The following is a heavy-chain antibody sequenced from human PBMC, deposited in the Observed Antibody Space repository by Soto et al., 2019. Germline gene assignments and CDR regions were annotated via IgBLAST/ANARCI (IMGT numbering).Heavy chain of an antibody. CDR2: IDGSGATT. D-gene: IGHD3-10*01. Sequence: EVQVLESGGGLVQPGGSLRLSCAASGFTFSSNDMTWVRQAPGKGLEWVSTIDGSGATTYYADFVEGRFTVSRDNSKNAVYVQMNYLGADVSALYYCAKNSGWFNSWGQGTLVTVSS. CDR3: AKNSGWFNS. CDR1: GFTFSSND. J-gene: IGHJ5*01. V-gene: IGHV3-23*01.